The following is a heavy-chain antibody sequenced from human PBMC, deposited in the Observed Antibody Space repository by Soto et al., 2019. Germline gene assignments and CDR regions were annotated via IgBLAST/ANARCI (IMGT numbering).Heavy chain of an antibody. J-gene: IGHJ6*02. D-gene: IGHD5-18*01. CDR3: ARDGGYSYPPRPRSAYGMDV. Sequence: VKVSCKASGGTFSSYAISWVRQAPGQGLEWMGGIIPILGTANYAQKFQGRVTITADESTSTAYMELSSLRYEDTAVYYCARDGGYSYPPRPRSAYGMDVWGQGTTVTVSS. CDR2: IIPILGTA. V-gene: IGHV1-69*01. CDR1: GGTFSSYA.